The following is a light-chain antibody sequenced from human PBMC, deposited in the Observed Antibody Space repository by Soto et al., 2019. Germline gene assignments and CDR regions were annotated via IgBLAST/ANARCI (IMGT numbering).Light chain of an antibody. CDR2: AAS. J-gene: IGKJ1*01. V-gene: IGKV3-20*01. Sequence: EIVLTQSPGTLSLPPGESATLSCRATQSVSATYLAWYQQKPGQAPRLLIYAASSRATDIPDRFSGSGSGTDFTLAISRLEPEDFAVYWCQHYGTSTRTFGQGTKVEIK. CDR3: QHYGTSTRT. CDR1: QSVSATY.